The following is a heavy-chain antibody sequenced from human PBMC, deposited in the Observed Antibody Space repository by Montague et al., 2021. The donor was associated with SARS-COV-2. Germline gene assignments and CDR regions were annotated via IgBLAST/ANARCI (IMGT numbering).Heavy chain of an antibody. Sequence: SETLSLTCNVSGASISSDDWSWIRQPPGRGLEWIGFIYYSGSTNYNPSRESRVTISADTSKNHFSLKLRSVTAADTAVYYCAREISGPDYFDYWGQGTLVTVSS. CDR2: IYYSGST. CDR1: GASISSDD. J-gene: IGHJ4*02. CDR3: AREISGPDYFDY. V-gene: IGHV4-59*01. D-gene: IGHD3-10*01.